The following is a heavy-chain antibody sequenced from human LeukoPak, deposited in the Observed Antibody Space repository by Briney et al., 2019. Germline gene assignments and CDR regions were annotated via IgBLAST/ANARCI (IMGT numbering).Heavy chain of an antibody. CDR3: ARVGQQLATDY. CDR1: GFTFSSYA. D-gene: IGHD6-13*01. Sequence: GGSLRLSCAASGFTFSSYAMHWVRQAPGKGLEWVSYISSSSSTIYYADSVKGRFTISRDNAKNSLYLQMNSLRAEDTAVYYCARVGQQLATDYWGQGTLVTVSS. J-gene: IGHJ4*02. V-gene: IGHV3-48*01. CDR2: ISSSSSTI.